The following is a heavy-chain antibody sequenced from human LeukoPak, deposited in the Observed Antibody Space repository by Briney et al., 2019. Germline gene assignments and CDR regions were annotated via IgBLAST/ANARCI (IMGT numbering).Heavy chain of an antibody. J-gene: IGHJ4*02. CDR1: GYTFTGYY. CDR3: ARDLSSITMVRGVIRFDY. V-gene: IGHV1-2*02. Sequence: ASVKVSCKASGYTFTGYYMHWVRQAPGQGLEWMGWINPNSGGTNCAQKFQGRVTMTRDTSISTAYMELSRLRSDDTAVYYCARDLSSITMVRGVIRFDYWGQGTLVTVSS. D-gene: IGHD3-10*01. CDR2: INPNSGGT.